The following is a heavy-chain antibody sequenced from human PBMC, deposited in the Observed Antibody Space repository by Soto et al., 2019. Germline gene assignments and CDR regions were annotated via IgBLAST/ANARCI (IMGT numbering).Heavy chain of an antibody. V-gene: IGHV1-3*01. Sequence: ASVKVSCKASGYTFTSYAMHWVRQAPGQRLEWMGWINAGNGNTKYSQKFQGRVTITRDTSASTAYMELSSLRSEDTAVYYCARYYCSGGSCHGVFDYWGQGTRVTVSS. CDR1: GYTFTSYA. CDR3: ARYYCSGGSCHGVFDY. D-gene: IGHD2-15*01. CDR2: INAGNGNT. J-gene: IGHJ4*02.